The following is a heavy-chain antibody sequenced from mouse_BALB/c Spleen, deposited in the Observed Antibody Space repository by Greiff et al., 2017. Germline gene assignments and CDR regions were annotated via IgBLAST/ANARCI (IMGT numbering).Heavy chain of an antibody. V-gene: IGHV2-2*02. CDR3: ASFYYGGYYAMDY. Sequence: QVQLQQSGPGLVQPSQSLSITCTVSGFSLTSYGVHWVRQSPGKGLEWLGVIWSGGSTDYNAAFISRLSISKDNSKSQVFFKMNSLQANDTAIYYCASFYYGGYYAMDYWGQGTSVTVSS. J-gene: IGHJ4*01. CDR1: GFSLTSYG. D-gene: IGHD2-13*01. CDR2: IWSGGST.